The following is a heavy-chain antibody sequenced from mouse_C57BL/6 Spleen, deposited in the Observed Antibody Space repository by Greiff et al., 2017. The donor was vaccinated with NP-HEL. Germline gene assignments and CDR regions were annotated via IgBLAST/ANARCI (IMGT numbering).Heavy chain of an antibody. CDR1: GYSITSCYY. Sequence: EVKLLESGPGLVKPSQSLSLTCSVTGYSITSCYYWNWIRQFPGNKLEWMGYISYDGSNNYNPSLKNRISITRDTSKNQFFLKLNSVTTEDTATYYCARDGDGYTFAYWGQGTLVTVSA. D-gene: IGHD2-3*01. V-gene: IGHV3-6*01. CDR3: ARDGDGYTFAY. CDR2: ISYDGSN. J-gene: IGHJ3*01.